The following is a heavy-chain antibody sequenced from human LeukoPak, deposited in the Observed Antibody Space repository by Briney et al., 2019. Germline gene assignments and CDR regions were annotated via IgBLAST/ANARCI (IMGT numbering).Heavy chain of an antibody. J-gene: IGHJ6*02. D-gene: IGHD4-17*01. V-gene: IGHV3-48*03. CDR3: ARDMTTVTTPGSDYYYGMDV. CDR1: GFTFSSYE. CDR2: ISSSGSTI. Sequence: GGSLRLSCAASGFTFSSYEMNWVRQAPGKGLEWVSYISSSGSTIYYADSVKGRFTISKDNAKNSLYLQMNSLRAEDTAVYYYARDMTTVTTPGSDYYYGMDVWGQGTTVTVSS.